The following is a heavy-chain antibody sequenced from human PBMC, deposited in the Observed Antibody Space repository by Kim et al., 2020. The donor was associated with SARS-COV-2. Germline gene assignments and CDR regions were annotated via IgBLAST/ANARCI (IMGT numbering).Heavy chain of an antibody. CDR1: GGTFSSYA. D-gene: IGHD5-18*01. J-gene: IGHJ6*02. CDR3: ARDLGYSYGYLSYYYYGMDV. CDR2: IIPIFGTA. Sequence: SVKVSCKASGGTFSSYAISWVRQAPGQGLEWMGGIIPIFGTANYAQKFQGRVTITADESTSTAYMELSSLRSEDTAVYYCARDLGYSYGYLSYYYYGMDVWGQGTTVTVSS. V-gene: IGHV1-69*13.